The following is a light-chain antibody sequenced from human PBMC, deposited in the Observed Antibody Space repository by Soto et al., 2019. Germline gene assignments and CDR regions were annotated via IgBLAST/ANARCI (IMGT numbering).Light chain of an antibody. CDR3: EDYSSSSGLT. J-gene: IGKJ4*01. CDR2: QAS. CDR1: QSISSW. Sequence: DIQMTQSPSTLSASVGDRVTITCRASQSISSWFAWYQQKPGKAPKLLIYQASSLKSGVPSRFSGSGSATEFTLTISSLQPDDFATYYCEDYSSSSGLTFGGGTKVDIK. V-gene: IGKV1-5*03.